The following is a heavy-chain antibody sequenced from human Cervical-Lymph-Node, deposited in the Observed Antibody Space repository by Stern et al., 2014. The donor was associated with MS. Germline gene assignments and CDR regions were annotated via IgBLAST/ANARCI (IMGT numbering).Heavy chain of an antibody. CDR3: AAGSFLAMLVY. Sequence: MQLVQSGAEVKKPGESLNISCKASGYSFTAYSIDWVRQMPGKGLEWMGVIYPADSHTRYSPSFQGQVTISADKSTSTAYLQWTSLKASDTAIYYCAAGSFLAMLVYWGQGTPVTVSS. J-gene: IGHJ4*02. CDR2: IYPADSHT. V-gene: IGHV5-51*01. CDR1: GYSFTAYS. D-gene: IGHD2/OR15-2a*01.